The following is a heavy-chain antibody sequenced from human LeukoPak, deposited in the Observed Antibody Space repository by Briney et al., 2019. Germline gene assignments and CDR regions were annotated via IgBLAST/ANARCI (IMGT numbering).Heavy chain of an antibody. CDR3: VTEPGYCTGGRCYGGWFDP. D-gene: IGHD2-15*01. CDR2: INHSGNT. Sequence: TSETLSLTCAVYGGSFSGYYWSWIRQAPGQGLDWIGEINHSGNTNYNPSLKSRVTISLDTSKNQFSLKLNSVTAADTAVYYCVTEPGYCTGGRCYGGWFDPWGQGTMVTVSS. V-gene: IGHV4-34*01. CDR1: GGSFSGYY. J-gene: IGHJ5*02.